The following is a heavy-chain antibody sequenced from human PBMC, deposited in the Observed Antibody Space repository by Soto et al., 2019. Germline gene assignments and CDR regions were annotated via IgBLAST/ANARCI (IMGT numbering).Heavy chain of an antibody. CDR3: ARVVGYCSSTSCYVGWFDP. CDR2: IIPIFGTA. CDR1: RGTFSSYA. V-gene: IGHV1-69*13. D-gene: IGHD2-2*01. Sequence: SVKVSCKASRGTFSSYAISWVRQAPGQGLDWMGGIIPIFGTANYAQKFQGRVTITADESTSTAYMELSSLRSEDTAVYYCARVVGYCSSTSCYVGWFDPWGQGTLVTVSS. J-gene: IGHJ5*02.